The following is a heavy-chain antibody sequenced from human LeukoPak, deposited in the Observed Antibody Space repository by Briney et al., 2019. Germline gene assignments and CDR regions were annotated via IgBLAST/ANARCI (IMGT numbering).Heavy chain of an antibody. V-gene: IGHV3-30*18. CDR3: AKEGTDYGDYPYFFDY. J-gene: IGHJ4*02. CDR1: GFTFSDSG. CDR2: ISFDGSRR. Sequence: GGSLRLSCAASGFTFSDSGMHWVRQAPGKGLEWVAIISFDGSRRFYAYSVRGRFTVSRDNSKNTLFLQMDSLSADDTGVYYCAKEGTDYGDYPYFFDYWGQGTLVTVSS. D-gene: IGHD4-17*01.